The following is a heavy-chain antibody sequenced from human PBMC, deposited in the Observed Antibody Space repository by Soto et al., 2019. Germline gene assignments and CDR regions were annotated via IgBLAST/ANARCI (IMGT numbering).Heavy chain of an antibody. Sequence: SETLSLTCTVSGGSISSYYWSWIRQPPGKGLEWIGYIYYSGSTNYNPSLKSRVTISVDTSKNQFSLKLSSVTAADTAIYYCARGMYYDILTSIDYWGQGTLVTVSS. CDR2: IYYSGST. CDR3: ARGMYYDILTSIDY. CDR1: GGSISSYY. J-gene: IGHJ4*02. V-gene: IGHV4-59*08. D-gene: IGHD3-9*01.